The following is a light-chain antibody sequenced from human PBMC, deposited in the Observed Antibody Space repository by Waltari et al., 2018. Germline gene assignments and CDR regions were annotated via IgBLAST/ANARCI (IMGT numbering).Light chain of an antibody. CDR3: SSYTSSSTRV. CDR2: DVA. Sequence: QSALTPPASVSGSPGQSISISCTGTSSDVGGYNFVSWYQQHPGKAPQLMIYDVANRPSGVSNRFSGSKSGNTASLTISGLQAEDEADYYCSSYTSSSTRVFGTGTKVTVL. V-gene: IGLV2-14*03. CDR1: SSDVGGYNF. J-gene: IGLJ1*01.